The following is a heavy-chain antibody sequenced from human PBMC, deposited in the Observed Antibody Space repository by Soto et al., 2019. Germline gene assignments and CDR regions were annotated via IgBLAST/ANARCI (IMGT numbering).Heavy chain of an antibody. D-gene: IGHD6-13*01. CDR1: GGSISSYY. CDR2: IYYSGST. Sequence: SETLSLTCTVSGGSISSYYWSWIRQPPGKGLEWIGYIYYSGSTNYNPSLKSRVTISVDTSKNQFSLKLSSVTAADTAVYYCARDLPDISSRQSGPNPHNWFDPWGQETLVTVSS. V-gene: IGHV4-59*01. J-gene: IGHJ5*02. CDR3: ARDLPDISSRQSGPNPHNWFDP.